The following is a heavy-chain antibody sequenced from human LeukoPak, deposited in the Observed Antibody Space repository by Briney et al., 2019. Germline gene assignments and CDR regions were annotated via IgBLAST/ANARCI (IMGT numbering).Heavy chain of an antibody. CDR3: TKGGLLSGSSWSPGFAP. D-gene: IGHD3-10*01. J-gene: IGHJ5*02. CDR1: GFAFSLYG. CDR2: IANDGKTT. V-gene: IGHV3-30*18. Sequence: GGSLRLSCAASGFAFSLYGMHWVRQAPGKGLEWVAVIANDGKTTYYADSVKGRFTISRDNSKNTFYLQMNSLRVEDTAVYYCTKGGLLSGSSWSPGFAPGAREPRVPVS.